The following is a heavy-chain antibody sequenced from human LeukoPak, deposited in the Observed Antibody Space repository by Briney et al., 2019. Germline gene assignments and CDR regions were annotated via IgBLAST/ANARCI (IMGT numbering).Heavy chain of an antibody. J-gene: IGHJ4*02. V-gene: IGHV3-7*01. CDR2: IKQDGSEK. Sequence: GGSLRLSCAASGFTFSSYWMTWVRQAPGKGLEWVANIKQDGSEKFYVDSVKGRFTISRDNAKSSLYLQMNSLRAEDTAVYYCARDFAIVVGATDYWGQGTLATVPS. D-gene: IGHD1-26*01. CDR3: ARDFAIVVGATDY. CDR1: GFTFSSYW.